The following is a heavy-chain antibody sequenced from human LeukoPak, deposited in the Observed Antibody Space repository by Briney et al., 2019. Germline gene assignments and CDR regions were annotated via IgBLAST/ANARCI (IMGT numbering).Heavy chain of an antibody. CDR2: MNPNSGNT. CDR1: GYTFTSFD. D-gene: IGHD2-15*01. J-gene: IGHJ6*03. CDR3: ARGLRYCSGGRCYFSPPYYYYMDV. Sequence: ASVKVSCKASGYTFTSFDMNWVRQATGQGLEWMGWMNPNSGNTGYAQKFQCRVTMTRNTSISTAYMELSSLRSEDTAVYYCARGLRYCSGGRCYFSPPYYYYMDVWGKGTTVTISS. V-gene: IGHV1-8*01.